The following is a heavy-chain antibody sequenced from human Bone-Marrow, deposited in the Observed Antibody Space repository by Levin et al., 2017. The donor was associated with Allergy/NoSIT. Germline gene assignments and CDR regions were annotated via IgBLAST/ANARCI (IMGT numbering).Heavy chain of an antibody. V-gene: IGHV4-34*01. Sequence: SSQTLSLTCAVYGGSFSGYYWSWIRQPPGKGLEWIGEINHSGSTNYNPSLKSRVTISVDTSKNQFSLKLSSVTAADTAVYYCARGLRTTSGYWGQGTLVTVSS. J-gene: IGHJ4*02. CDR1: GGSFSGYY. CDR3: ARGLRTTSGY. D-gene: IGHD4-11*01. CDR2: INHSGST.